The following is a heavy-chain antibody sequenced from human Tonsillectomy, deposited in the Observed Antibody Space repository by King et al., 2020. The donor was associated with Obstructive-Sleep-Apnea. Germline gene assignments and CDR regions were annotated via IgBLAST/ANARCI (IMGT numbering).Heavy chain of an antibody. Sequence: VQLGESGGALVQPGRFLRLSCAASGFNFDDYGMHWVRQAPGKGLEWVSGISWNSGSIGYASYLKGRFTISRDNAKNSLYLQMDSLRPEDTALYYCAKSFSSGWYVPFDFWCQGPLVTVSS. J-gene: IGHJ4*02. V-gene: IGHV3-9*01. CDR1: GFNFDDYG. CDR2: ISWNSGSI. D-gene: IGHD6-19*01. CDR3: AKSFSSGWYVPFDF.